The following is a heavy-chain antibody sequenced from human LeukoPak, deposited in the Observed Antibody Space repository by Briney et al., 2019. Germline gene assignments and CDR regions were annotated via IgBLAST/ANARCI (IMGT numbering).Heavy chain of an antibody. CDR2: IKTDGSQI. J-gene: IGHJ3*02. D-gene: IGHD2-15*01. V-gene: IGHV3-7*01. CDR3: ARVLVTATSLTYDGFDM. Sequence: PGGSLRLSCAASGFTFSSYWMSWVRQAPGKGLEWVANIKTDGSQIYYVDSVKGRFTISRDNAKNSLYLQMNSLRAEDTAVYYCARVLVTATSLTYDGFDMWGQGTMVTVSS. CDR1: GFTFSSYW.